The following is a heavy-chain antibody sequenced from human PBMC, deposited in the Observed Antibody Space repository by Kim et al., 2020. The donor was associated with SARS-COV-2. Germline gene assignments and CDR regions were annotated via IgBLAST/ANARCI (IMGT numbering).Heavy chain of an antibody. D-gene: IGHD6-19*01. CDR1: GGSISSSNW. Sequence: SETLSLTCVVSGGSISSSNWWSWVRQPPGKGLEWIGEIYHSGSTNYKSSLKSRVTISVDKSKNQFSLKLTSVTAADTAVYYCARSEQWLDPWGQGTLVTVSS. CDR2: IYHSGST. J-gene: IGHJ5*02. CDR3: ARSEQWLDP. V-gene: IGHV4-4*02.